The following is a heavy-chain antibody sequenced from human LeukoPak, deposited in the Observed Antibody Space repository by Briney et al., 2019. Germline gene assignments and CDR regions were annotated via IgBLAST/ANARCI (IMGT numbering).Heavy chain of an antibody. CDR1: GYTFTSYD. CDR3: ARGGYDFWSGYSWFDP. D-gene: IGHD3-3*01. V-gene: IGHV1-8*01. CDR2: MNPNSGNT. Sequence: GASVKVSCKASGYTFTSYDINWVRQATGQELEWMGWMNPNSGNTGYAQKFQGRVTMTRNTSISTAYMELSSLRSEDTAVYYCARGGYDFWSGYSWFDPWGQGTLVTVSS. J-gene: IGHJ5*02.